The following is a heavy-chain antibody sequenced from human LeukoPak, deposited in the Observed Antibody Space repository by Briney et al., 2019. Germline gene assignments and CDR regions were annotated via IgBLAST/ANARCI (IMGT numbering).Heavy chain of an antibody. CDR3: AKARSSVRGIIGYGMDV. Sequence: GGSLRLSCEASGFTFSNYAMSWVRQAPGKGLEWVSGICGHGISIYYADSVKGRFTISRDNSKNTLYLQMNSLRAEDTAAYYCAKARSSVRGIIGYGMDVWGQGTTVTVSS. CDR2: ICGHGISI. D-gene: IGHD3-10*01. CDR1: GFTFSNYA. J-gene: IGHJ6*02. V-gene: IGHV3-23*01.